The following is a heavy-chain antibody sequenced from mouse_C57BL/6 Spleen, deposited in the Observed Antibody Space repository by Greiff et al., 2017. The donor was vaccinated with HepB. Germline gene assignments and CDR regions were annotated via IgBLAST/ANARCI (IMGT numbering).Heavy chain of an antibody. V-gene: IGHV5-6*02. CDR2: ISSGGSYT. CDR3: ANYGSSYGFAY. CDR1: GFTFSSYG. J-gene: IGHJ3*01. D-gene: IGHD1-1*01. Sequence: DVKLVESGGDLVKPGGSLKLSCAASGFTFSSYGMSWVRQTPDKRLEWVATISSGGSYTYYPDSVKGRFTISRDNAKNTLYLQMSSLKSEDTAMYYCANYGSSYGFAYWGQGTLVTVSA.